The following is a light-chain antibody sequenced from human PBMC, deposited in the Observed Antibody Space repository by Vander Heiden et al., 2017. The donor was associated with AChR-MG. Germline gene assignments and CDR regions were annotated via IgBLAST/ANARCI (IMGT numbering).Light chain of an antibody. CDR2: WAS. J-gene: IGKJ2*01. V-gene: IGKV4-1*01. CDR1: PSLPSAPKNF. CDR3: QQYDAAPLT. Sequence: IVMTQSPASLAVSLGERATTNCKSSPSLPSAPKNFLACFQQRPGQPPKLPIDWASTRASGAPDRFSGDGSGTDFTLTISSLQAEDVAVYYCQQYDAAPLTFGQRTKLQVK.